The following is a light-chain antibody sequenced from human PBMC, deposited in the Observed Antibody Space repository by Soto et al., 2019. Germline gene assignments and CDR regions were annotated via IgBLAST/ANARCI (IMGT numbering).Light chain of an antibody. CDR1: SSDVGGYKY. J-gene: IGLJ3*02. CDR2: EVS. V-gene: IGLV2-14*01. Sequence: QSGLTQPASVSGSPGQSITISCTGTSSDVGGYKYVSWYQQEPGKAPKLMIYEVSNRPSGVSNRFSGSKSGNTASLTISGLQAEDEADYYCSSYTSSSTLVFGGGTKLTVL. CDR3: SSYTSSSTLV.